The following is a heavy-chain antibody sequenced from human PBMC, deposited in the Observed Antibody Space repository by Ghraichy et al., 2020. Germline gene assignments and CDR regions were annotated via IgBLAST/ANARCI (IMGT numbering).Heavy chain of an antibody. CDR1: GGSISSSSYY. CDR3: ARPYNSAWYSGFDP. Sequence: SETLSLTCTVSGGSISSSSYYWGWIRQPPGKGLEWIGSIYYSGSTYYNPSLKSRVTISVDTSKNQFSLKLTSVTAADTAVYYCARPYNSAWYSGFDPWGQGTLVTVSS. CDR2: IYYSGST. V-gene: IGHV4-39*01. J-gene: IGHJ5*02. D-gene: IGHD6-19*01.